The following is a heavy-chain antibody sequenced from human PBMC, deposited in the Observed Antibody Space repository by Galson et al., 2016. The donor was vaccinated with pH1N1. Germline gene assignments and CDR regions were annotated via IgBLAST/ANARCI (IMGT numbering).Heavy chain of an antibody. D-gene: IGHD4-17*01. CDR2: VNPGGSTI. J-gene: IGHJ3*02. V-gene: IGHV5-51*01. CDR1: GYSFTSQW. Sequence: QSGAEVKKPGESLKISCKASGYSFTSQWIAWVRQVPGKGLEWVGVVNPGGSTIRYSPPFQGQVTISSDKSINIVYLQWISLRASDTAMYYCARQNDYGDYRGDAFDIWGQGTMVTVSS. CDR3: ARQNDYGDYRGDAFDI.